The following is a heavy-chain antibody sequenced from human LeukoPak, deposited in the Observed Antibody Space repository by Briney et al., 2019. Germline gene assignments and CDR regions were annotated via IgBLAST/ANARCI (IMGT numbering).Heavy chain of an antibody. V-gene: IGHV4-34*01. D-gene: IGHD3-3*01. CDR1: GGSFSGYY. Sequence: SETLSLTCTVYGGSFSGYYWSWIRQPPGKGLEWIGEINHSGSTNYNPSLKSRVTISVDTSKNQFPLKLSSVTAADTAVYYCARFFITIFGENWFDPWGQGTLVTVSS. CDR2: INHSGST. CDR3: ARFFITIFGENWFDP. J-gene: IGHJ5*02.